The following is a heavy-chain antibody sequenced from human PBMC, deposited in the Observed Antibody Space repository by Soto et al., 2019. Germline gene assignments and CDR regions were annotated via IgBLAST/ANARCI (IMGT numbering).Heavy chain of an antibody. CDR3: ARDRSDSLDV. D-gene: IGHD4-4*01. V-gene: IGHV3-74*01. CDR1: GSTFSNDC. J-gene: IGHJ6*02. CDR2: INSDGSST. Sequence: EVQLVESGGGLLQPGGSLRLSCAVSGSTFSNDCMHWVRQAPGKGLVWVSHINSDGSSTNYADFVKGRFTIARDNAKNTVYLQMNSQRAEDTAVYYCARDRSDSLDVWGPGTTVTVSS.